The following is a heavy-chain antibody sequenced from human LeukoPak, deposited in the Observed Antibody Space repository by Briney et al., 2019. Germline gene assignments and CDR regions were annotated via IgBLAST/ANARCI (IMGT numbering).Heavy chain of an antibody. J-gene: IGHJ4*02. CDR1: GFSFNTYE. CDR2: ISGGGETR. CDR3: ARDASGSDLPFDY. D-gene: IGHD2-21*02. Sequence: GGSLRLSCAASGFSFNTYEMNWFRQAPGKGLEWLSCISGGGETRYYADSVKGRFTISRDNGKNALYLQINSLRAEDTAVYYCARDASGSDLPFDYWGQGTLVTVSS. V-gene: IGHV3-48*03.